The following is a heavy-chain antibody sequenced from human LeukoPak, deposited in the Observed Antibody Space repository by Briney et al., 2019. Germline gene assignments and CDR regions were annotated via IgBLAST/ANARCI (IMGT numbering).Heavy chain of an antibody. D-gene: IGHD6-13*01. Sequence: GGSLRLSCAASGLPFNAYWMTWVRQAPGKGLEWVANIRQDGDTKYYVDSVKGRFTISRDNAMNSLYLQMNSLRAEDTAIYYCARSLPYGTTWYGRSDFWGQGTLVTVSS. CDR2: IRQDGDTK. V-gene: IGHV3-7*03. CDR3: ARSLPYGTTWYGRSDF. J-gene: IGHJ4*02. CDR1: GLPFNAYW.